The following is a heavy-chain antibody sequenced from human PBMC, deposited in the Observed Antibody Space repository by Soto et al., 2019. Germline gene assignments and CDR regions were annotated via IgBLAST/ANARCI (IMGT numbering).Heavy chain of an antibody. V-gene: IGHV1-18*01. CDR1: GYSFTAFG. CDR2: ISAYNGNR. CDR3: ARGPDILTGWKFEF. Sequence: QAHLVQSGSEVKKPGASVKVSCKASGYSFTAFGFNWVRQAPGQGLEWLGWISAYNGNRVYAQSFQGRLTVTTDTTRDISYLELTNMRSDDTAIYYCARGPDILTGWKFEFWGQGTLVTVSS. D-gene: IGHD3-9*01. J-gene: IGHJ4*02.